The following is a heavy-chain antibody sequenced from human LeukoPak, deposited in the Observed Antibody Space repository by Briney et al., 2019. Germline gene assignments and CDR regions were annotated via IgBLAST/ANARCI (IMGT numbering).Heavy chain of an antibody. CDR3: TKLAVASADS. CDR1: GVSSSSYE. V-gene: IGHV3-48*03. Sequence: RGSPRLSSAASGVSSSSYEMNWVRQAPGKGVEGVSNIIPSGSTKYYADSVKGRFPVSRDNAKNSLYLQMNSLRAGDTGVYYCTKLAVASADSWGQGTLVTVSS. D-gene: IGHD6-19*01. J-gene: IGHJ4*02. CDR2: IIPSGSTK.